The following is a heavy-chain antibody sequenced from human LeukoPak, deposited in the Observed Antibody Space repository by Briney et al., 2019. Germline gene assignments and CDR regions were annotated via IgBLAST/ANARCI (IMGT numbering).Heavy chain of an antibody. CDR3: ARLRPVSGYDAFDI. Sequence: SETLSLTCSVSGGSISSYNWSWIRQPPGKGLEWIGYIYYSGSTNYNPSLKSRVTMSVDTSKNQFSLKLTSVTAADTAVYYCARLRPVSGYDAFDIWGHGTMVTVSS. J-gene: IGHJ3*02. D-gene: IGHD6-19*01. CDR1: GGSISSYN. CDR2: IYYSGST. V-gene: IGHV4-59*08.